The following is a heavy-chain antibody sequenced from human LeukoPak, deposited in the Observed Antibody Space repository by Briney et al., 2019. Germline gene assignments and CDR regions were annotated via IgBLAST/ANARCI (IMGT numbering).Heavy chain of an antibody. D-gene: IGHD3-10*01. CDR1: GYTFTGYY. J-gene: IGHJ5*02. V-gene: IGHV1-2*06. CDR3: ARDWASRSYPAGGFDP. CDR2: INPNSGGT. Sequence: GASVKVSCKASGYTFTGYYMHWVRQAPGQGLEWMGRINPNSGGTNYAQKFQGRVTMTRDTSISTAYMELSRLRSDDTAVYYCARDWASRSYPAGGFDPWGQGTLVTVSS.